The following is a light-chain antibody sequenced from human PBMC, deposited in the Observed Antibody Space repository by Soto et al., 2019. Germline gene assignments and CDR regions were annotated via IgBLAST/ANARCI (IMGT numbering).Light chain of an antibody. V-gene: IGKV3-20*01. CDR2: GAS. J-gene: IGKJ5*01. CDR1: QCVCGGX. CDR3: QQYGSSLIT. Sequence: SQCVCGGXFXGXQQXXGXXPXXXXDGASSRAHGTPDRFSGSGSGTDFTRTISRLEPEDFAVYYGQQYGSSLITFGQGTRLEIK.